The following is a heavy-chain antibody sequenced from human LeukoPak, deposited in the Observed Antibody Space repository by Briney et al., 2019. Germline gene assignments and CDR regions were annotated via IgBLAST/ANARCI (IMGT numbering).Heavy chain of an antibody. V-gene: IGHV1-69*01. D-gene: IGHD3-22*01. CDR2: IIPIFGTA. CDR1: GGTFSSCA. CDR3: ASSEDYYDSSGYYQGHY. Sequence: SVKVSCKASGGTFSSCAISWVRQAPGQGLEWMGGIIPIFGTANYAQKFQGRVTITADESTSTAYMELSSLRSEDTAVYYCASSEDYYDSSGYYQGHYWGQGTLVTVSS. J-gene: IGHJ4*02.